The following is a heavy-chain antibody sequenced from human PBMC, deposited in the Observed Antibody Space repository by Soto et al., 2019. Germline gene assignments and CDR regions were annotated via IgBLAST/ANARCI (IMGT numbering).Heavy chain of an antibody. CDR2: ISYDGSNK. D-gene: IGHD3-22*01. V-gene: IGHV3-30*18. CDR3: AKIVVASPFDY. CDR1: GFTFSSYG. J-gene: IGHJ4*02. Sequence: GGSLRLSCAASGFTFSSYGMHWVRQAPGKGLEWVAVISYDGSNKYYADSVKGRFTISRDNSKNTLYLQMNSLRAEDTAVYYCAKIVVASPFDYWGQGTLVTVSS.